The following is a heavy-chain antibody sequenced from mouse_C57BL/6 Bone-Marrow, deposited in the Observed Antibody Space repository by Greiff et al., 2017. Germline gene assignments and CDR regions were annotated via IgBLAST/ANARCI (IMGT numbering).Heavy chain of an antibody. CDR1: GFNIKDDY. Sequence: VQLQQSGAELVRPGASVKLSCTASGFNIKDDYMHWVKQRPEQGLEWIGWIDPENGDTEYASKFQGEATITADTSSNTAYLQLSSLTSEDTAVYYCTTYYWYFDVWGTGTTVTGSS. CDR2: IDPENGDT. J-gene: IGHJ1*03. CDR3: TTYYWYFDV. V-gene: IGHV14-4*01.